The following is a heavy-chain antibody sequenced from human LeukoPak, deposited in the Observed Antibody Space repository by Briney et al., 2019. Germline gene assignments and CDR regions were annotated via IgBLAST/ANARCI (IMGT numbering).Heavy chain of an antibody. D-gene: IGHD6-13*01. CDR2: ISDDGSNK. Sequence: GRSLCLSCAASGFTFSNYDMHCVRQAPGKGLEWVAAISDDGSNKYYADSVKGRFTISRDNSKNTLYLQMNSLRAEDTAVYYCARETLLTGYSRVPQLAYWGQRWLATVSS. V-gene: IGHV3-30*04. CDR3: ARETLLTGYSRVPQLAY. J-gene: IGHJ4*02. CDR1: GFTFSNYD.